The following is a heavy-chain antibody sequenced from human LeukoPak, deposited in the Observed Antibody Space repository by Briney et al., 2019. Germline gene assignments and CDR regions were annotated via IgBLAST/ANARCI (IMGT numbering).Heavy chain of an antibody. CDR3: ARVGSIAAQFDY. D-gene: IGHD6-6*01. CDR2: IIPIFGTA. Sequence: SVKVSCKASGGTFSSYAISWVRQAPGQGLEWMGGIIPIFGTANYAQKFQGRVTITTDESTSTAYMELSSLRSEDTAVYYCARVGSIAAQFDYWGQGTLVTVSS. CDR1: GGTFSSYA. V-gene: IGHV1-69*05. J-gene: IGHJ4*02.